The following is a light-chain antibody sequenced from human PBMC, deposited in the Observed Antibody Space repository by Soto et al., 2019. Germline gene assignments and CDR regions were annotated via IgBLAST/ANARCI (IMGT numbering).Light chain of an antibody. J-gene: IGKJ2*01. CDR2: WAS. CDR3: QQYYSIPFT. Sequence: IVMTQSPDSLAVSLGERATINCKSNQSVLYSGNNKNYLAWYQHKPGQPPKLLIYWASTREYGVHDRFSGSGSVTDYTLTISRLQAEDVAVYYCQQYYSIPFTFGQGTKLEI. V-gene: IGKV4-1*01. CDR1: QSVLYSGNNKNY.